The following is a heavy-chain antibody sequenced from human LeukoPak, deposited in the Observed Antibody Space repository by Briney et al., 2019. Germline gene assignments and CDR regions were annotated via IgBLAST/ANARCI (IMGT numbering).Heavy chain of an antibody. CDR3: ARGSYGDLN. CDR2: ISYDVSSK. Sequence: PSGGSLRLSCAASGFTFSSYAMHWVRQAPGKGLEWMAVISYDVSSKYYADSVKGRFTISRDNSKNTLYLQMNSLRAGDTAVYYCARGSYGDLNWGQGTLVTVSS. CDR1: GFTFSSYA. V-gene: IGHV3-30-3*01. J-gene: IGHJ4*02. D-gene: IGHD4-17*01.